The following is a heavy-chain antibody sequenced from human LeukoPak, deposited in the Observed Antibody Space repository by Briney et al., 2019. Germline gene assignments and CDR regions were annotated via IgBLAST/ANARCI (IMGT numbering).Heavy chain of an antibody. Sequence: SETLSLTCTVSGGSISSDDYYWTWVRQPPVKGLEWIGYTYYSGSTYYNPSLKSRVTISVDTSKNQFSLKLTSVTAADTAVYYCARYCSSSGSGWFDPWGQGTLVTVSS. CDR3: ARYCSSSGSGWFDP. V-gene: IGHV4-30-4*01. CDR2: TYYSGST. J-gene: IGHJ5*02. CDR1: GGSISSDDYY. D-gene: IGHD2-2*01.